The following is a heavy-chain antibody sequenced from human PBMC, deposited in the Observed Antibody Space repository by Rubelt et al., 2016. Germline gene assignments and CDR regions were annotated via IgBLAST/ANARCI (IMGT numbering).Heavy chain of an antibody. J-gene: IGHJ6*02. Sequence: GLEWVAVISYDGSDGSDKNYADFVKGRFTISRDNSNNRLYLQMNSLRVEDTALYYCARGKGRLVMGHYYYYGVDVCGQGTTVTVSS. D-gene: IGHD3-9*01. CDR2: ISYDGSDGSDK. CDR3: ARGKGRLVMGHYYYYGVDV. V-gene: IGHV3-33*01.